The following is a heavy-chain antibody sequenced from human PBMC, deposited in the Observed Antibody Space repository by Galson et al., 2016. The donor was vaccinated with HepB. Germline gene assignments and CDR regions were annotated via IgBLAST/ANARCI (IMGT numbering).Heavy chain of an antibody. V-gene: IGHV3-7*05. J-gene: IGHJ4*02. CDR2: IKYDGTEK. Sequence: SLRLSCAASGFSFSNCWMSWVRQAPGKGLEWVANIKYDGTEKSYVGSVKGRFTISRDNAKNSLYLQMNSLRVEDTAMYYCAKDAYSRGDYRGQGTLVTVSS. CDR1: GFSFSNCW. D-gene: IGHD6-13*01. CDR3: AKDAYSRGDY.